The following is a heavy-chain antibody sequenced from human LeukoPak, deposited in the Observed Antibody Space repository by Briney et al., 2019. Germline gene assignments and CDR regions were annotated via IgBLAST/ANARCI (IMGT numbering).Heavy chain of an antibody. Sequence: GGSLRLSCAASGFTFSDYYMSWIRQAPGKGLEWVSYISSSGSTIYYADSVKGRFTISRHNSKNTLDLQMNTLRPEDSALYYCAIVGRRSGNAFDVWGQGTMVTVSS. J-gene: IGHJ3*01. V-gene: IGHV3-11*01. CDR1: GFTFSDYY. D-gene: IGHD3-3*01. CDR2: ISSSGSTI. CDR3: AIVGRRSGNAFDV.